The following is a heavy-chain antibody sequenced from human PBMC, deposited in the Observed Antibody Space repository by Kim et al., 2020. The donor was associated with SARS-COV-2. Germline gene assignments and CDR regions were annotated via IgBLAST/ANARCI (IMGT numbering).Heavy chain of an antibody. J-gene: IGHJ6*02. CDR3: AKDMDRGYDVGRPQKKPRNYYYYGMDV. Sequence: GGSLRLSCAASGFTFSSYAMSWVRQAPGKGLEWVSAISGSGGSTYYADSVKGRFTISRDNSKNTLYLQMNSLRAEDTAVYYCAKDMDRGYDVGRPQKKPRNYYYYGMDVWGQGTTVTVSS. CDR2: ISGSGGST. D-gene: IGHD5-12*01. V-gene: IGHV3-23*01. CDR1: GFTFSSYA.